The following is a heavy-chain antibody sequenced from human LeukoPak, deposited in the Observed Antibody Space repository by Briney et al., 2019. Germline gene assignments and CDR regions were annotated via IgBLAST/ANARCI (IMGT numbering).Heavy chain of an antibody. D-gene: IGHD2-2*02. CDR2: SYIGGST. V-gene: IGHV4-4*07. CDR1: GGSISRFY. J-gene: IGHJ6*03. Sequence: SETLSLTCSVSGGSISRFYWSWVRQPAGKGLEWIGRSYIGGSTDYNPSLKSRVTMPIDMSKNQLSLKMRSVTAADTAVYYCAREGEIPNSYYYMDVWGKGATVTVSS. CDR3: AREGEIPNSYYYMDV.